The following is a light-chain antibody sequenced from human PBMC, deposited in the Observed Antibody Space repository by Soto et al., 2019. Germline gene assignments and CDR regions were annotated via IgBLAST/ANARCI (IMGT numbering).Light chain of an antibody. CDR3: QQPSTSPIT. J-gene: IGKJ5*01. V-gene: IGKV3-11*01. Sequence: IGMTPAGANLTGTASGRATVSFRASQSVSSNLAWYQQKPGQAPRLLIYDASTRATGIPARFSGSGSGTDFAFTLSRSAPEAFALSICQQPSTSPITFGRGTRLEIK. CDR2: DAS. CDR1: QSVSSN.